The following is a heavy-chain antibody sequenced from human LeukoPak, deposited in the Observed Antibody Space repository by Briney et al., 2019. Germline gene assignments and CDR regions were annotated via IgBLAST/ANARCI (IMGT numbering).Heavy chain of an antibody. D-gene: IGHD2-15*01. CDR3: ARGPAGYCSGGSCYGFDY. CDR1: GGSFSGYY. Sequence: PSETLSLTCAVYGGSFSGYYWSWIRQPPGKGLEWIGEINHSGSTNYNPSLTSRVTISVDTSRNQFSLKLSSVTAADTAVYYCARGPAGYCSGGSCYGFDYWGQGTLVTVSS. V-gene: IGHV4-34*01. J-gene: IGHJ4*02. CDR2: INHSGST.